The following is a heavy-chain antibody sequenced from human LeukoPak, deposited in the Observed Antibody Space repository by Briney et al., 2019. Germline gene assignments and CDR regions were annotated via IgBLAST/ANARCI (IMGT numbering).Heavy chain of an antibody. J-gene: IGHJ4*02. V-gene: IGHV1-46*01. D-gene: IGHD3-10*01. Sequence: ASVKVSCKASGYTFTSYAMNRVRQAPGQGLEWMGIINPRGGSATSAQKFQGRVTLTRDTSTSTFYMDLSSLRSQDTAVYYCARDYHGSGSLTTFDSWGQGTLVTVSS. CDR2: INPRGGSA. CDR3: ARDYHGSGSLTTFDS. CDR1: GYTFTSYA.